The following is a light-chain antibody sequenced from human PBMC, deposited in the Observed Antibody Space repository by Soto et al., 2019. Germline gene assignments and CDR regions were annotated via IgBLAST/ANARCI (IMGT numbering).Light chain of an antibody. CDR1: QSVLYSSDNKNY. J-gene: IGKJ5*01. CDR2: WAS. Sequence: DAVMTQSPDSRAVSLGERATINCKSSQSVLYSSDNKNYLAWYQQKPGQPPKLLIYWASTRESGVPERFSGSGSGTDFTLTISSLQAEDVAVYYCQQYHFSITFGQVKRLEIX. V-gene: IGKV4-1*01. CDR3: QQYHFSIT.